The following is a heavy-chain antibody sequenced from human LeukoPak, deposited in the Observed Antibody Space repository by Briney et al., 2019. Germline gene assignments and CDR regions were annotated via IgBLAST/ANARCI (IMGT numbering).Heavy chain of an antibody. J-gene: IGHJ4*02. D-gene: IGHD3-22*01. V-gene: IGHV4-4*02. CDR2: IYHSRSP. CDR1: GGSISSNNW. CDR3: ARDSTFDYYDSSGYYYPAIDY. Sequence: PSETLSLTCAVSGGSISSNNWWGWVRQPPGKGLEWIGEIYHSRSPNYNPSLKSRVTISVDKSRNHFSLNLSSVTAADTAVYYCARDSTFDYYDSSGYYYPAIDYWGQGTLVTVSS.